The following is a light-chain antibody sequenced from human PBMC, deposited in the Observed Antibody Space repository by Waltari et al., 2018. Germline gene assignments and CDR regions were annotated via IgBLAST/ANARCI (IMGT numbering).Light chain of an antibody. V-gene: IGLV2-14*01. J-gene: IGLJ3*02. CDR3: TSFTSSATWV. Sequence: QSALTQPASVSGSPGQPITISCSGTSSDIGAYKHVSWYQQHPGKAPKLMIYEVSNRPSGVSNRFSGSKSGNTASLTISGLQADDESHYYCTSFTSSATWVFGGGTKVTVL. CDR1: SSDIGAYKH. CDR2: EVS.